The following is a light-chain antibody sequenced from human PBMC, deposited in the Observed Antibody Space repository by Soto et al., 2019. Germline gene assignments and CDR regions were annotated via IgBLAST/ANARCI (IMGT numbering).Light chain of an antibody. CDR3: MDGLHSPYT. V-gene: IGKV2-28*01. Sequence: DIVMTQSPLSVPAAPGEPASISCRTSQSLVHSNGKIFFAWYLQKPGQSPQSLIYLGYNRASGVTQRFSGSVSGAEFTLNSSRVVAGDGGVYYCMDGLHSPYTVGQGNKLYTK. CDR2: LGY. CDR1: QSLVHSNGKIF. J-gene: IGKJ2*01.